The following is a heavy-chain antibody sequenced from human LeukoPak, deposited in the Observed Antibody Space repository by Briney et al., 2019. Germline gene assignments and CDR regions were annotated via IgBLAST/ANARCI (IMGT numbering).Heavy chain of an antibody. V-gene: IGHV4-59*01. D-gene: IGHD4-17*01. CDR1: GXSISSYY. CDR2: IYYSGST. J-gene: IGHJ4*02. Sequence: PSETLSLTCTVSGXSISSYYWSWIRQPPGKGLEWIGYIYYSGSTNYNPSLKSRVTISVDTSKNQFSLKLSSVTAADTAVYYCARDRMHGDYDYWGQGTLVTVSS. CDR3: ARDRMHGDYDY.